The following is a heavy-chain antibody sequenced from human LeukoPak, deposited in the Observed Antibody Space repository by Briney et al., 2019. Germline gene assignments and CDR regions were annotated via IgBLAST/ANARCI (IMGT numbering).Heavy chain of an antibody. CDR3: ARGEFGGVIVDDAFDI. J-gene: IGHJ3*02. CDR2: ISYDGSNK. Sequence: PGGSLRLSCAASGFTFSSYAMHWVRQAPGKGLEWVAVISYDGSNKYYADSVKGRFTISRDNSKNTLYLQMNSLRAEDTAVYYCARGEFGGVIVDDAFDIWGKGTMVTVSS. CDR1: GFTFSSYA. V-gene: IGHV3-30*04. D-gene: IGHD3-16*02.